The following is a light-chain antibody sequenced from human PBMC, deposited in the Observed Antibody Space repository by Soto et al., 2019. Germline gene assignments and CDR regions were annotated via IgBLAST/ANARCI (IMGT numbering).Light chain of an antibody. J-gene: IGKJ5*01. Sequence: EIVLTQSPGTLSLSPGERATLSCRASQSVSSNFLAWYQQKPGRAPRLLIYAASSRATGIPDRFSGSVSGTDFTLSISRLEPEDFAGYYCQQYGSSPITFGQGTRLDIK. CDR1: QSVSSNF. CDR3: QQYGSSPIT. CDR2: AAS. V-gene: IGKV3-20*01.